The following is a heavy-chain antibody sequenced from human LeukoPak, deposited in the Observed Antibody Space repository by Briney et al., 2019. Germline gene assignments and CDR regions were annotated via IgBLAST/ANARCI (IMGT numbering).Heavy chain of an antibody. CDR1: GFTFSSYG. CDR2: ISYDGSNK. CDR3: AKDSGFPGIAAAGTEGYFDY. D-gene: IGHD6-13*01. Sequence: GGSLRPSCAASGFTFSSYGMHWVRQAPGKGLEWVAVISYDGSNKYYADSVKGRFTISRDNAKNSLYLQMNSLRAEDTALYYCAKDSGFPGIAAAGTEGYFDYWGQGTLVTVSS. J-gene: IGHJ4*02. V-gene: IGHV3-30*18.